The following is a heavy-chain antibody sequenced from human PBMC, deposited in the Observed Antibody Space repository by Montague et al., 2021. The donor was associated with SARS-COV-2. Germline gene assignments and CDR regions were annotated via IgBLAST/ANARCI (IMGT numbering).Heavy chain of an antibody. Sequence: SLRLSCAASGFTVSSNYMSWVRQAPGKGLEWVSVIYSDSGSTYYADSVKGRFTISRDISKNTLYLQMNSLRAEDTAVYYCARAPGSSYSSGWYDYYYGMDVWGQGTTVTVSS. J-gene: IGHJ6*02. CDR2: IYSDSGST. CDR3: ARAPGSSYSSGWYDYYYGMDV. CDR1: GFTVSSNY. D-gene: IGHD6-19*01. V-gene: IGHV3-66*01.